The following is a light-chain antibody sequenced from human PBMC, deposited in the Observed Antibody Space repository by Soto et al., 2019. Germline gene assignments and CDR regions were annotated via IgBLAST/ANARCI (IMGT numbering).Light chain of an antibody. V-gene: IGLV2-14*01. Sequence: QSVLTQPASASGSPGQSITISCSGTSSDVGAHNLVSWYQQHPGRPPKLMIYAVSNRPSGVSNRFSGSKSGNTASLTISGLQAEDEADYYCCSLTTRDSHIFGSGTKVTVL. CDR1: SSDVGAHNL. CDR3: CSLTTRDSHI. J-gene: IGLJ1*01. CDR2: AVS.